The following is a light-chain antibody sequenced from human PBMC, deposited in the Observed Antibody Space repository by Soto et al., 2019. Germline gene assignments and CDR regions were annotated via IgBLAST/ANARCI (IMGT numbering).Light chain of an antibody. Sequence: EIVLTQSPGTLSLSPGERATLSCRASQSVTNRYLAWYQQKPGQAPRLLIHGASSRATGIPDNFSGSGAGTDFTLTISRLEPEDFAVYYCQQYGSSPLTFGGGTKLEI. CDR1: QSVTNRY. J-gene: IGKJ4*01. CDR2: GAS. CDR3: QQYGSSPLT. V-gene: IGKV3-20*01.